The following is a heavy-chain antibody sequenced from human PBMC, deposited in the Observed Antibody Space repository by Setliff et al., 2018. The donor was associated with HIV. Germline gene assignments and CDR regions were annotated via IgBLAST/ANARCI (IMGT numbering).Heavy chain of an antibody. CDR1: GVSVSINSYF. Sequence: SETLSLTCSVSGVSVSINSYFWSWIRQPPGGGLEFIGYIYSSGATSYSPSLKSRVTLSVDTSKNQFSLKLTSVTAADTAMYYCARHYGAVKSVVTVVAKYFPHWGQGTLVTVSS. CDR3: ARHYGAVKSVVTVVAKYFPH. CDR2: IYSSGAT. J-gene: IGHJ1*01. D-gene: IGHD2-21*02. V-gene: IGHV4-59*08.